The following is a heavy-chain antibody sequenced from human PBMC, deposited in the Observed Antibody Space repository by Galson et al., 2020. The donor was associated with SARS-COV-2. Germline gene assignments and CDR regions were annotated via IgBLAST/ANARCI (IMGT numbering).Heavy chain of an antibody. CDR3: ARGRQWLYYFDY. CDR1: GGSISSYY. CDR2: IYYSGST. J-gene: IGHJ4*02. V-gene: IGHV4-59*01. D-gene: IGHD6-19*01. Sequence: SETLSLTCTVSGGSISSYYWRWIRQPPGKGLEWIGYIYYSGSTNYNPSLKSRVTISVDTSKNQFSLKLSSVTAADTAVYYCARGRQWLYYFDYWGQGTLVTVSS.